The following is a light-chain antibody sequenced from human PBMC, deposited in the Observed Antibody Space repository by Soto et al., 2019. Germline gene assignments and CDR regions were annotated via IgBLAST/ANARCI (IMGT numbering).Light chain of an antibody. V-gene: IGLV4-69*01. J-gene: IGLJ2*01. CDR3: QTWGTGIHVV. CDR1: SGHSSYA. Sequence: QLVLTQSPSASASLGASVKLTCTLSSGHSSYAIAWHQQQPEKGPRYLMKLDSDGSHNKGDAIPDRFSGSSSVAERYLTISSLQSEDEADYYCQTWGTGIHVVFGGGTKLTVL. CDR2: LDSDGSH.